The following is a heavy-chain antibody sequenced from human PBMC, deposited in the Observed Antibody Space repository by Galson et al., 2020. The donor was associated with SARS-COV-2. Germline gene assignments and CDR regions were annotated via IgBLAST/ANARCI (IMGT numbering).Heavy chain of an antibody. CDR2: TYYRSQWST. CDR3: AGRVAGAGSLHI. V-gene: IGHV6-1*01. Sequence: SQTLSLTCAISGDSVSSNSAAWNWIRQSPSRGLAWLGRTYYRSQWSTDYAVSVKSRIPINPDTSKNQFSLQLNSVTPEDMAIYYCAGRVAGAGSLHIWGQGTMVIVSS. J-gene: IGHJ3*02. CDR1: GDSVSSNSAA. D-gene: IGHD6-13*01.